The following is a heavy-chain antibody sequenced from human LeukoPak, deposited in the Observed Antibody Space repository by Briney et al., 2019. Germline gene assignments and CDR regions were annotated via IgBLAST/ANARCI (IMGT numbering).Heavy chain of an antibody. CDR2: INPNSGGT. V-gene: IGHV1-2*02. CDR1: GGTFSSYA. CDR3: ARIYSGYDIGDWFDP. J-gene: IGHJ5*02. D-gene: IGHD5-12*01. Sequence: ASVKVSCKASGGTFSSYAISWVRQAPGQGLEWMGWINPNSGGTNYAQKFQGRVTMTRDTSISTAYMELSRLRSDDTAVYYCARIYSGYDIGDWFDPWGQGTLVTVSS.